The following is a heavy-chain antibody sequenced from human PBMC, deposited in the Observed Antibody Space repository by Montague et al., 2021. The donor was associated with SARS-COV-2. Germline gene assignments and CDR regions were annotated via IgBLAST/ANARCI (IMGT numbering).Heavy chain of an antibody. CDR3: ARGDGLGPYTGYAFDI. CDR2: TYYRSRWFD. CDR1: GDSVSDHNVS. V-gene: IGHV6-1*01. Sequence: CAISGDSVSDHNVSSNWLTYSLSRGLELLGRTYYRSRWFDHYEVSMKGRISIKADTSKNQFSLQLDSVTPEDTAVYYCARGDGLGPYTGYAFDIWGQGTLVTVSS. D-gene: IGHD3-16*01. J-gene: IGHJ3*02.